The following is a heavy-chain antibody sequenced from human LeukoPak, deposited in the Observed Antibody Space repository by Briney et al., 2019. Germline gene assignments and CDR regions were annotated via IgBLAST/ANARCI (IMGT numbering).Heavy chain of an antibody. CDR1: GGTFSSYA. V-gene: IGHV1-69*13. CDR2: IIPIFGTA. CDR3: ARVMRFGELFDWFDP. Sequence: ASVTVSCKASGGTFSSYAISWVRQAPGQGLEWMGGIIPIFGTANYAQKFQGRVTITADESTSTAYMELSSLRSEDTAVYYCARVMRFGELFDWFDPGAREPWSPSPQ. D-gene: IGHD3-10*01. J-gene: IGHJ5*02.